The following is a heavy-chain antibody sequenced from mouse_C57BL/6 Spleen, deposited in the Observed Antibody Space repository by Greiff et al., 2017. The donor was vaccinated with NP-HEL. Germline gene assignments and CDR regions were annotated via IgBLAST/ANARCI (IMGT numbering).Heavy chain of an antibody. CDR3: ARWGDYLDY. Sequence: VQLQQSGAELVRPGTSVKLSCKASGYTFTSYWMHWVKQRPGQGLEWIGVIDPSDSYTNYNQKFKGKATLTVDTSSSTAYMQLSSLTSEDSAVYYCARWGDYLDYWGQGTTLTVSS. J-gene: IGHJ2*01. V-gene: IGHV1-59*01. CDR2: IDPSDSYT. D-gene: IGHD2-13*01. CDR1: GYTFTSYW.